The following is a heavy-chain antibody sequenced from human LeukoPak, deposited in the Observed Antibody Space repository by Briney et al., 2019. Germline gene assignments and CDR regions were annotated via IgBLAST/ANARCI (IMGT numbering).Heavy chain of an antibody. Sequence: PGRSLRLSCAASGFTFDDYAMHWVRQAPGKGLEWVSGISWNSGSIGYADSVKGRFTISRDNAKNSLYLQMNSLRAEDTALYYCAKDFGLRRATKNFDSWGQGTLVTVSS. J-gene: IGHJ4*02. CDR1: GFTFDDYA. CDR3: AKDFGLRRATKNFDS. V-gene: IGHV3-9*01. D-gene: IGHD5-24*01. CDR2: ISWNSGSI.